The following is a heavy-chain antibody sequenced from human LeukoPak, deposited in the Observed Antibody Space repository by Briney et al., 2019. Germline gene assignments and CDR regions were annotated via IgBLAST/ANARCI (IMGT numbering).Heavy chain of an antibody. CDR3: ARDRGYAQDY. D-gene: IGHD5-12*01. CDR1: GFTFSTYW. Sequence: GGPLRLFCAASGFTFSTYWMHWVRQAPGKGLVWVSHIKSDGSSKSYADSVKGRFTTSRDNAKNTLYLQMNSLRAEDTAVYFCARDRGYAQDYWGQGTLVTVSS. J-gene: IGHJ4*02. CDR2: IKSDGSSK. V-gene: IGHV3-74*01.